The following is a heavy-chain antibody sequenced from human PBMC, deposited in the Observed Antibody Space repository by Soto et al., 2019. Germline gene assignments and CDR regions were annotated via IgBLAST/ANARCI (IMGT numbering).Heavy chain of an antibody. Sequence: QGTLKESGPTLVKPTQTLTLTCSFSGFSLSTSGVGVGWIRQSPGKALEWLALIYWSGDEHYRPSLKSRLSIIKDTSKNHVGLSMTDMDPVDTATYYCARGLATLPVFAFDIWGQGTMVTVSS. CDR2: IYWSGDE. V-gene: IGHV2-5*01. CDR3: ARGLATLPVFAFDI. D-gene: IGHD6-6*01. CDR1: GFSLSTSGVG. J-gene: IGHJ3*02.